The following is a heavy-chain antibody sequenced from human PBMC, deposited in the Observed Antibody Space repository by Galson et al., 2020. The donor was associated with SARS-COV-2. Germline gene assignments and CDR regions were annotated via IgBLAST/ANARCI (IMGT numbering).Heavy chain of an antibody. J-gene: IGHJ2*01. V-gene: IGHV5-51*01. CDR1: GYSFTNYS. CDR3: ARHSSEVVPDWYFDL. CDR2: ISPGDSDT. D-gene: IGHD2-2*01. Sequence: GESLKISCKGSGYSFTNYSIGWVRQLPGQGLECTGLISPGDSDTSSSPSFPRQVTISADKSTSTAYLQWSSLKASDTAMYYCARHSSEVVPDWYFDLWGRGTLVTVSS.